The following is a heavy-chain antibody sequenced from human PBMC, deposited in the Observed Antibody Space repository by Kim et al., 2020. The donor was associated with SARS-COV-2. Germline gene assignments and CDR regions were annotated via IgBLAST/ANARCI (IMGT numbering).Heavy chain of an antibody. V-gene: IGHV4-31*02. D-gene: IGHD2-2*02. J-gene: IGHJ6*02. Sequence: SLKGRVTISVDTSKNQFSLKLSSVTAADTAVYYCARGPSRYLGYYYGMDVWGQGTTVTVSS. CDR3: ARGPSRYLGYYYGMDV.